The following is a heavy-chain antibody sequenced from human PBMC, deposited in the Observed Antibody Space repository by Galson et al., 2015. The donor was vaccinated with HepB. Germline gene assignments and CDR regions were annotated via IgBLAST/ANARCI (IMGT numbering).Heavy chain of an antibody. CDR3: ARGGMATIGGPTFDY. D-gene: IGHD5-24*01. CDR2: IIPILGIA. Sequence: SVKVSCKASGGTFSSYTISWVRQAPGQGLEWMGRIIPILGIANYAQKFQGRVTITADKSTSTAYMELSSLRSEDTAVYYCARGGMATIGGPTFDYWGQGTLVTVSS. J-gene: IGHJ4*02. CDR1: GGTFSSYT. V-gene: IGHV1-69*02.